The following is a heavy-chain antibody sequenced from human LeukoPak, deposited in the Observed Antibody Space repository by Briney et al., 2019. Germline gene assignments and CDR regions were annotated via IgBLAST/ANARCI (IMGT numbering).Heavy chain of an antibody. CDR3: ARGDLTSIAARISFDY. D-gene: IGHD6-6*01. CDR2: INPNSGGT. V-gene: IGHV1-2*06. J-gene: IGHJ4*02. Sequence: ASVKVSCKASGYTFTGYYMHWVRQAPGQGLEGMGRINPNSGGTNYAQKFQGGVTMTRDTSISTAYMELSRLRSDDTAVYYCARGDLTSIAARISFDYWGQGTLVTVSS. CDR1: GYTFTGYY.